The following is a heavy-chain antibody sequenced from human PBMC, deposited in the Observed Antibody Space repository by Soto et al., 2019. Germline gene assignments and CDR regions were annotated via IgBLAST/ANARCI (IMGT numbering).Heavy chain of an antibody. CDR3: ARRPHCSGGICYYGLDN. CDR2: MYPDSGHA. D-gene: IGHD2-15*01. Sequence: QVQLVQSGAEVKKPGASVKVSCKASGYTFTNSDINWVRQAPGQGLEWMGWMYPDSGHAAYAQKFQGRVTLTTSTSTSTVYMEMRSLGSEDTAVYYCARRPHCSGGICYYGLDNWGQGTLVTVSS. V-gene: IGHV1-8*01. J-gene: IGHJ4*02. CDR1: GYTFTNSD.